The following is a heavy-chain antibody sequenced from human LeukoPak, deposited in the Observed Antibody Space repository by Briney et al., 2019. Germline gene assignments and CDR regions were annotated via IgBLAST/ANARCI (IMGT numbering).Heavy chain of an antibody. D-gene: IGHD3-3*01. CDR1: GFTFSSYA. J-gene: IGHJ4*02. Sequence: PGGSLRLSCAASGFTFSSYAKHWVRQTPGKGPEWVVVISDDGSNKYYADSVKGRFTISRDNSKNSLYLQMNSLRAEDTAVYYCARAPYVLRFLEWFPYYFDYWGQGTLVTVSS. V-gene: IGHV3-30*04. CDR2: ISDDGSNK. CDR3: ARAPYVLRFLEWFPYYFDY.